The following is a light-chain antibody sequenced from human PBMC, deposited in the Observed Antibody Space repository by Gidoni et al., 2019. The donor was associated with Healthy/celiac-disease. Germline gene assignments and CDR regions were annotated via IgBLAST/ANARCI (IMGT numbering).Light chain of an antibody. Sequence: SYELTQPPSVSVPPGQTASITCSGDKLGDKYASWYQQKPGQSPVLLIYQDTKRPSGIPERFSGSNSGNTATLTISGTQAMDEADYYCQAWDSSSYVVFGGGTKLTVL. CDR1: KLGDKY. J-gene: IGLJ2*01. V-gene: IGLV3-1*01. CDR2: QDT. CDR3: QAWDSSSYVV.